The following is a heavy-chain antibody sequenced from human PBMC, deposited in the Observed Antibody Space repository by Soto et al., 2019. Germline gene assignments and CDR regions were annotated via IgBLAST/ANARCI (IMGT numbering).Heavy chain of an antibody. CDR3: ARHPQRITIAAN. CDR1: GGSFSDYY. J-gene: IGHJ4*02. Sequence: PSETLSLTCAVYGGSFSDYYWNWIRQAPGKGLEWIGDITHGGSTTYSPSLKSRVTISVDTSKNQFSLKLSSVTAADMAVYYCARHPQRITIAANWGQGTLVTVSS. D-gene: IGHD3-3*01. V-gene: IGHV4-34*01. CDR2: ITHGGST.